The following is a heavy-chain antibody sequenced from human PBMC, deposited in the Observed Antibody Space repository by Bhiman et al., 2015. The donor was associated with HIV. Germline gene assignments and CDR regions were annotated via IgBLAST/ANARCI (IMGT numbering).Heavy chain of an antibody. V-gene: IGHV3-30*02. D-gene: IGHD4-17*01. CDR2: IRYDGTRT. J-gene: IGHJ4*02. Sequence: QVRLVESGGGVVQPGGSLRLSCVASGFNFQNNGIHWVRQAPGKGLEWVAFIRYDGTRTFFAESVKGRFSISRDNAKNTVDLHMNVLTPEDSAIYYCAKGATMATTWGHWGQGTVVVVSS. CDR3: AKGATMATTWGH. CDR1: GFNFQNNG.